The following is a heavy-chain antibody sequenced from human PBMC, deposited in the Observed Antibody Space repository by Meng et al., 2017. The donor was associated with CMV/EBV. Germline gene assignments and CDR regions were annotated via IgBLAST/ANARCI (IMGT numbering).Heavy chain of an antibody. D-gene: IGHD3-3*01. J-gene: IGHJ6*02. V-gene: IGHV3-49*04. CDR3: TRRTTDFWSGYYSSYYYYGMDV. Sequence: GESLKISCTASGFTFGDYAMSWVRQAPGKGLEWVGFIRRKAYGGTTEYAASVKGRFTISRDDSKSIAYLQMNSLKTEDTAVYYCTRRTTDFWSGYYSSYYYYGMDVWGQGTTVTVSS. CDR1: GFTFGDYA. CDR2: IRRKAYGGTT.